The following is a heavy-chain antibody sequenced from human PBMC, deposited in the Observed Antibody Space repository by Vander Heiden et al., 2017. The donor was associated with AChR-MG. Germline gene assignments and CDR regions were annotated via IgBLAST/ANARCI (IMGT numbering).Heavy chain of an antibody. CDR1: GYPFTSSG. CDR3: ARGRYDYVWGSFEEKNDY. D-gene: IGHD3-16*01. V-gene: IGHV1-18*01. Sequence: QVQLVQSGAEVKKPGASVKVSCKASGYPFTSSGISWVRQAPGQGLEWMGWISAYNGNTNYAQKLQGRVTMTTDTSTSTAYMELRSLRSDDTAVYYCARGRYDYVWGSFEEKNDYWGQGTLVTVSS. J-gene: IGHJ4*02. CDR2: ISAYNGNT.